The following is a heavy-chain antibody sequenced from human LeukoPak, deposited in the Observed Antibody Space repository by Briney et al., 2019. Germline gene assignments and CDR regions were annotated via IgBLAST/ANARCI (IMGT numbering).Heavy chain of an antibody. CDR2: KYYSGST. V-gene: IGHV4-61*01. CDR3: ARCRSYGFDFDS. D-gene: IGHD5-18*01. Sequence: PSETLSLTCNVSGVSINTCCYYWTWIRQPPGKGLEWIGYKYYSGSTRYNSSLRSRLTISLDSSKNQFSLGLTSVTAADTAVYYSARCRSYGFDFDSWGPGTLVIVSS. J-gene: IGHJ4*02. CDR1: GVSINTCCYY.